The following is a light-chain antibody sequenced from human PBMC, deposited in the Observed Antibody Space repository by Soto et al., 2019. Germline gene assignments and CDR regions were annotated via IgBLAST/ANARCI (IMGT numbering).Light chain of an antibody. CDR2: DND. CDR1: GSNIGSNT. CDR3: AAWDDSLNGVV. V-gene: IGLV1-44*01. Sequence: QLVLTQPPSASGTPGQRVTVSCSGSGSNIGSNTVNWYQQLPGTAPKLLIYDNDQRPSGVPDRFSGSKSGTSASLAISGLQSEDEADYYCAAWDDSLNGVVFGGGTKLTVL. J-gene: IGLJ2*01.